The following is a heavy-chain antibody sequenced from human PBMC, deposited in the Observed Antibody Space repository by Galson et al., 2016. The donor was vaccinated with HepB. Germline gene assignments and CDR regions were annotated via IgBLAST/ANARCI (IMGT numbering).Heavy chain of an antibody. J-gene: IGHJ6*02. D-gene: IGHD3-22*01. V-gene: IGHV3-30*18. CDR3: AKDRRYYDSSGYFWEGYYYDGMDV. CDR1: GFTFSSYG. CDR2: ISYDGSDR. Sequence: SLRLSCAASGFTFSSYGMHWVRQAPGKGLEWVAVISYDGSDRYYAASVKGRFTISRDNSKNTLNLQMNSRRAEDTAVYYCAKDRRYYDSSGYFWEGYYYDGMDVWGQGTTVTVSS.